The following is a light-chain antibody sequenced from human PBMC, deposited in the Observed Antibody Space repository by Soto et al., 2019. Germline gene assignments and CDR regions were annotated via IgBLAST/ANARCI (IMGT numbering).Light chain of an antibody. CDR2: DAS. CDR3: QQYDDWPLT. V-gene: IGKV3-15*01. CDR1: RSLTTN. Sequence: EVVMTQSPGTLSVSPGGRATLSCRASRSLTTNLAWYQKKPGQAPRLLIHDASTRATGIPARFSGSGSGTEFTLTISSLQSEDFAVYYCQQYDDWPLTCGQGTRLETK. J-gene: IGKJ5*01.